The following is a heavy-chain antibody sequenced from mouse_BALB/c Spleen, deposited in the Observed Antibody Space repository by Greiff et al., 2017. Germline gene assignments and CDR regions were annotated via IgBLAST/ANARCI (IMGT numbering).Heavy chain of an antibody. J-gene: IGHJ2*01. D-gene: IGHD2-1*01. V-gene: IGHV1-9*01. CDR1: GYTFSSYW. Sequence: VQLQQSGAELMKPGASVKISCKATGYTFSSYWIEWVKQRPGHGLEWIGEILPGSGSTNYNEKFKGKATFTADTSSNTAYMQLSSLTSEDSAVYYCARRRIYYGFDYWGQGTTLTVSS. CDR3: ARRRIYYGFDY. CDR2: ILPGSGST.